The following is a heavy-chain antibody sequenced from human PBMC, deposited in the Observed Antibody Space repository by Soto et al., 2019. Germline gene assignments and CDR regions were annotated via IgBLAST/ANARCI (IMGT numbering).Heavy chain of an antibody. D-gene: IGHD3-3*02. V-gene: IGHV1-3*01. CDR3: GREAFDGMDV. CDR1: GYIFTNYA. Sequence: ASVKVSCKASGYIFTNYAIHWVRQGPGQRLEWMGWINAVNGNTKYSGKFQGRLTITRDTSASTAYMEVSSLRYEETAVSYCGREAFDGMDVWGQGTTVTVSS. CDR2: INAVNGNT. J-gene: IGHJ6*02.